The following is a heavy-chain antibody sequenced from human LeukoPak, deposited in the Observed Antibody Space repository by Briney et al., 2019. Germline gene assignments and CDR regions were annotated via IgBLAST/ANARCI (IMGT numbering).Heavy chain of an antibody. Sequence: GGSLRLSCAASGFTFSSYGMHWVRQAPGKGLEWVAFIRYDGSNKYYADSVKGRFTISRDNSKNTLYLQMNSLRAEDTAVYYCAKDGEIGEPITPYFDYWGQGTLVTVSS. CDR1: GFTFSSYG. CDR2: IRYDGSNK. CDR3: AKDGEIGEPITPYFDY. J-gene: IGHJ4*02. V-gene: IGHV3-30*02. D-gene: IGHD3-10*01.